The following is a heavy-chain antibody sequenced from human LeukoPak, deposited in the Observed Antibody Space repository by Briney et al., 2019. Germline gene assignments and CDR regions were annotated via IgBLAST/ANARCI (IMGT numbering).Heavy chain of an antibody. CDR3: ARDRTGYDSSGYFELHWFDP. CDR1: GYTFTSYG. D-gene: IGHD3-22*01. Sequence: SVKVSCKASGYTFTSYGISWVRQAPGQGLEWMGGIIPIFGTANYAQKFQGRVTITADESTSTAYMELSSLRSEDTAVYYCARDRTGYDSSGYFELHWFDPWGQGTLVTVSS. CDR2: IIPIFGTA. V-gene: IGHV1-69*13. J-gene: IGHJ5*02.